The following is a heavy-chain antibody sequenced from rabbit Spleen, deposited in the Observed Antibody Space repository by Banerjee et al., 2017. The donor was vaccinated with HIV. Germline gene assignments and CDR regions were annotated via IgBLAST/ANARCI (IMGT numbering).Heavy chain of an antibody. V-gene: IGHV1S7*01. CDR1: GFDFSSYY. CDR2: IDPVFGNT. D-gene: IGHD6-1*01. CDR3: ASNVGYVSYGWLNIDL. J-gene: IGHJ6*01. Sequence: QLKESGGGLVQPGGSLKLSCKVSGFDFSSYYMTWVRQAPGKGLEWTGYIDPVFGNTYYASWVNGRFTISSDNAQNTVDLQMNSLTAADTATYFCASNVGYVSYGWLNIDLWGPGTLVTVS.